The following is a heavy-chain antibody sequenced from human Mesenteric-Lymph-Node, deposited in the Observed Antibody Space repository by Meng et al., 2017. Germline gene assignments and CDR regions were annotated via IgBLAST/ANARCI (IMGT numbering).Heavy chain of an antibody. J-gene: IGHJ4*02. CDR1: GFTFDDYA. CDR3: ARAYYYDSSGYYYTNFDY. V-gene: IGHV3-43D*04. D-gene: IGHD3-22*01. Sequence: GESLKISCAASGFTFDDYAMHWVRQAPGKGLEWVSLISWDGGSTYYADSVKGRFTISRDNSKNTLYLQMNSLRAEDTAVYYCARAYYYDSSGYYYTNFDYWGQGTLVTVSS. CDR2: ISWDGGST.